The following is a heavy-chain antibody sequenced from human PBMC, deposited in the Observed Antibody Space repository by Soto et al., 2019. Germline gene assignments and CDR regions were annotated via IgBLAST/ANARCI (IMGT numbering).Heavy chain of an antibody. Sequence: PSETLSLTCTVSGGSFSGYYWTWIRQPPGTGLEWIGEINHSGSTNYNPSLKSRVTISVDTSKNQFSLKLTSVTAADTAVYYCARDKIPGLFDYWGQGTLVTVPS. CDR3: ARDKIPGLFDY. V-gene: IGHV4-34*01. CDR1: GGSFSGYY. CDR2: INHSGST. J-gene: IGHJ4*02. D-gene: IGHD2-21*01.